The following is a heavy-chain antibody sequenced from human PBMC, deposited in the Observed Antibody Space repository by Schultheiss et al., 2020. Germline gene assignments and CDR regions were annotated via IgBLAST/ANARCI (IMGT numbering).Heavy chain of an antibody. J-gene: IGHJ4*02. Sequence: GGSLGLSCAASGFTFSSYSMNWVRQAPGKGLEWVSSISSGSTYIYYADSVKGRFTISRDNAKNSLYLQMNSLRAEDTAVYYCARATGRGTYCGGDCYFDYWGQGTLVTVSS. V-gene: IGHV3-21*01. CDR2: ISSGSTYI. CDR1: GFTFSSYS. D-gene: IGHD2-21*02. CDR3: ARATGRGTYCGGDCYFDY.